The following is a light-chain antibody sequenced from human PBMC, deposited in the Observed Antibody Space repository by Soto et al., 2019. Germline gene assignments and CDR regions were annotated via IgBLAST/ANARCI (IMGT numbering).Light chain of an antibody. J-gene: IGLJ2*01. CDR3: SSYTSSDTLV. CDR2: DVG. CDR1: STDVGAYNY. Sequence: QSALTQPASVSGSPGQSITISCTGTSTDVGAYNYVSWYQQYPGKAPKLMIYDVGNRPSGVPNRFSGSKSGNTASLTISGLQAEDEADYYCSSYTSSDTLVFGGGTKVTVL. V-gene: IGLV2-14*01.